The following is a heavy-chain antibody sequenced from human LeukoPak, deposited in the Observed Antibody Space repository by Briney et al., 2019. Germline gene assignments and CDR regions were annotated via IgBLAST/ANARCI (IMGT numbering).Heavy chain of an antibody. D-gene: IGHD3-22*01. Sequence: SVKVSCKASGYTFTGYYMHWVRQAPGQGLEWMGGIIPIFGTANYAQKFQGRVTITADESTSTAYMELSSLRSEDTAVYYCASTSYYYDSSGYLDYWGQGTLVTVSS. CDR3: ASTSYYYDSSGYLDY. CDR2: IIPIFGTA. V-gene: IGHV1-69*13. J-gene: IGHJ4*02. CDR1: GYTFTGYY.